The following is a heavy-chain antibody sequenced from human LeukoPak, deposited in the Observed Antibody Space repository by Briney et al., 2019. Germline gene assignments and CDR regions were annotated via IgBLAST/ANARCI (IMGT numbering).Heavy chain of an antibody. D-gene: IGHD3-16*01. Sequence: GASVKVSCKASGGTFSSYAISWVRQAPGQGLEWMGGIIPIFGTANYAQKFQGRVTITADEFTTTVYMELSSLRSDDTAVYYCARGSSYGFSMGYWGQGTLVTVSS. CDR1: GGTFSSYA. CDR2: IIPIFGTA. V-gene: IGHV1-69*13. CDR3: ARGSSYGFSMGY. J-gene: IGHJ4*02.